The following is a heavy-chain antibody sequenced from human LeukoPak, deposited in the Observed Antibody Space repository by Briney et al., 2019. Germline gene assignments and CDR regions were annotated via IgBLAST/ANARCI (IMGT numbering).Heavy chain of an antibody. Sequence: ASVKVSCKASGYTFTSYYMHWVRQAPGQGLEWMGIINPSGGSTSYAQKFQGRVTMTRDMSTSTVYMELGSLRSEDTAVYYCAREAVEWELLYWGQGTLVTVSS. J-gene: IGHJ4*02. CDR1: GYTFTSYY. V-gene: IGHV1-46*01. D-gene: IGHD1-26*01. CDR2: INPSGGST. CDR3: AREAVEWELLY.